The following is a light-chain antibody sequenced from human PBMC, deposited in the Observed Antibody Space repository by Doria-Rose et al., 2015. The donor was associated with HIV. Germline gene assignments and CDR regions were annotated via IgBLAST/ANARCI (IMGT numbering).Light chain of an antibody. J-gene: IGKJ2*01. CDR2: RAS. CDR1: QGIGSD. Sequence: TQSPATLSASPGERATLSYRASQGIGSDLAWYQQKPGQAPRLLIYRASIRATGIPPRFTGGGSGTEFTLTISSLQSEDFAVYFCQQYSQWPPYTFGQGTKLEVK. CDR3: QQYSQWPPYT. V-gene: IGKV3-15*01.